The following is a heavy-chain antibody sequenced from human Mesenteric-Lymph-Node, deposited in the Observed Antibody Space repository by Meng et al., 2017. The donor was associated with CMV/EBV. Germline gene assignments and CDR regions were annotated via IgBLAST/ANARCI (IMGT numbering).Heavy chain of an antibody. J-gene: IGHJ6*02. CDR1: GYTFTGYY. V-gene: IGHV1-2*02. Sequence: ASVKVSCKASGYTFTGYYMHWVRQAPGQGLEWMGWINPNSGGTNYAQKFQGRVTMTRDTSISTAYMELSRLRSDDTAVYYCAKNHGGYCSSTSCYTRRWAYYGMDVWGQGTTVTVSS. D-gene: IGHD2-2*02. CDR2: INPNSGGT. CDR3: AKNHGGYCSSTSCYTRRWAYYGMDV.